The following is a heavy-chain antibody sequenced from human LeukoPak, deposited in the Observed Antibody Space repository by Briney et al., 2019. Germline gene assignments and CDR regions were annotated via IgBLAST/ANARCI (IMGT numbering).Heavy chain of an antibody. D-gene: IGHD3-22*01. CDR2: IWYDGSNK. Sequence: PGRSLRLSCAASGFTFSSYGMHWVRQAPGKELEWVAVIWYDGSNKYYADSVKGRFTISRDNSKNTLYLQMNSLRAEDTAVYYCARSPEYYYDSSEFDYWGQGTLVTVSS. CDR1: GFTFSSYG. CDR3: ARSPEYYYDSSEFDY. J-gene: IGHJ4*02. V-gene: IGHV3-33*01.